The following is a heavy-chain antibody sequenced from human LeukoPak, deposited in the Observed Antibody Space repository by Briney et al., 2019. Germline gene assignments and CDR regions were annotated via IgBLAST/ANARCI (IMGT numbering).Heavy chain of an antibody. CDR1: GYSFTNYW. CDR2: IYPGDSDT. V-gene: IGHV5-51*03. J-gene: IGHJ4*02. CDR3: ATTRRDGYNYRDY. Sequence: PGESLKISCKGSGYSFTNYWIGWVRQMPGKGLEWMGIIYPGDSDTRYSPSFQGQVTISVDKSISTAYPQWSSLKASDTAMYYCATTRRDGYNYRDYWGQGTLVTVSS. D-gene: IGHD5-24*01.